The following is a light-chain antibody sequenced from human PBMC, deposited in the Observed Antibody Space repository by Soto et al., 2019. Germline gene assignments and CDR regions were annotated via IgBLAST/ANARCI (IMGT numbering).Light chain of an antibody. CDR3: SSYTSASTRVV. CDR2: EVS. CDR1: SSDVGSYNY. J-gene: IGLJ2*01. V-gene: IGLV2-14*01. Sequence: QSALTQPASVSGSPGQSITISCTGTSSDVGSYNYVSWYQQPPGKAPKLMIYEVSNRPSGVSDRVSGSKSDNTASLTISGLQAEDEGDYYCSSYTSASTRVVFGGGTKLTVL.